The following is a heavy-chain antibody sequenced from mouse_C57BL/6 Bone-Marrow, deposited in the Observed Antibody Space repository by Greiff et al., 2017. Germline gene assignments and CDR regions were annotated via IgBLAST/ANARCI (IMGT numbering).Heavy chain of an antibody. Sequence: EVKLMESGGGLVQSGRSLRLSCATSGFTFSDFYMEWVRQAPGKGLEWIAASRNKANDYTTEYSASVKGRFIVSRDTSQSILYLQMNALRAEDTAIYYCARDAELGLAMDYWGQGTSVTVSS. CDR2: SRNKANDYTT. J-gene: IGHJ4*01. V-gene: IGHV7-1*01. D-gene: IGHD4-1*01. CDR1: GFTFSDFY. CDR3: ARDAELGLAMDY.